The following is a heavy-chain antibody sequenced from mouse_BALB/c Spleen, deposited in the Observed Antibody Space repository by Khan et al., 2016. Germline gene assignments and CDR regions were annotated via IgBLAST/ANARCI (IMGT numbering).Heavy chain of an antibody. Sequence: IQLVQSGAELVKPGASVKLSCTASGFNIKDTYMHWVKQRPEQGLEWIGRIDPANGNTKYDPKFQGKATITADTSSNTAYLQLSSLTSEDTAVYYCANWDWYFDGWGAGTTVTVSS. J-gene: IGHJ1*01. D-gene: IGHD4-1*01. CDR1: GFNIKDTY. CDR3: ANWDWYFDG. CDR2: IDPANGNT. V-gene: IGHV14-3*02.